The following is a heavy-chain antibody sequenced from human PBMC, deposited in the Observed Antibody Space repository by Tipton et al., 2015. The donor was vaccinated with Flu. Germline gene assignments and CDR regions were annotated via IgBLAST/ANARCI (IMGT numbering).Heavy chain of an antibody. J-gene: IGHJ6*02. Sequence: QLVQSGAEVKKPGASVKVSRKASGYTFTSYGISWVRQAPGQGLEWMGWISAYNGNTNYAQKLQGRVTMTTDTSTSTAYMELRSLRSDDTAVYYCARDGGSGRGYYYYYGMDVWGQGTTVTVSS. CDR2: ISAYNGNT. CDR3: ARDGGSGRGYYYYYGMDV. CDR1: GYTFTSYG. V-gene: IGHV1-18*01. D-gene: IGHD3-10*01.